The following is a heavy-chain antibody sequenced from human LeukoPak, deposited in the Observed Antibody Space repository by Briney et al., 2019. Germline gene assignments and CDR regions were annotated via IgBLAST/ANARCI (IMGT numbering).Heavy chain of an antibody. D-gene: IGHD6-19*01. CDR2: IYYSGST. J-gene: IGHJ4*02. CDR3: ARDAVAGNFDY. CDR1: GASVSSYY. Sequence: SETLSLTCSVSGASVSSYYWSWIRQPPGKGLEWIGNIYYSGSTNYNPSLKSRVIISLDTSKNQFSLKLSSVTAADTVVYYCARDAVAGNFDYWGQGTLVTVSS. V-gene: IGHV4-59*02.